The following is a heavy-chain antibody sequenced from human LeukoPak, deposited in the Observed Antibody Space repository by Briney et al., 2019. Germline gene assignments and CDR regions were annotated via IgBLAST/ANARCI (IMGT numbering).Heavy chain of an antibody. CDR3: ATGGWIRGPSDY. Sequence: EASVKVSCKASGGTFSSYAISWVQQAPGQGLEWMGGIIPIFGTANYAQKFQGRVTITADESTSTVYMELSSLRSEDTAVYYCATGGWIRGPSDYWGQGTLVTVSS. CDR2: IIPIFGTA. CDR1: GGTFSSYA. J-gene: IGHJ4*02. D-gene: IGHD5-18*01. V-gene: IGHV1-69*13.